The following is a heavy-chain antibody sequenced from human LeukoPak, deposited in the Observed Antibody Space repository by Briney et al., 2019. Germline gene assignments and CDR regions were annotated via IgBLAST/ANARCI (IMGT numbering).Heavy chain of an antibody. D-gene: IGHD2-15*01. V-gene: IGHV4-39*07. Sequence: SETLSLTCTVSGGSISSSSYYWGWIRQPPGKGLEWIGSIYYSGSTNYNPSLKSRVTISVDKSKNQFSLKLSSVTAADTAVYYCARETRGGSWDYYYYGMDVWGQGTTVTVSS. CDR3: ARETRGGSWDYYYYGMDV. CDR1: GGSISSSSYY. CDR2: IYYSGST. J-gene: IGHJ6*02.